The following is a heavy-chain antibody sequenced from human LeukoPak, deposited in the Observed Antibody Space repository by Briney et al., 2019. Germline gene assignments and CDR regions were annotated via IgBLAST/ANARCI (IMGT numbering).Heavy chain of an antibody. CDR3: ARQQNGARYDSSGLSRSAFDI. CDR2: IYPGDSDT. Sequence: GDSLKISCKTSGYTFTDYWIGWVRQMPGKGLEWMGIIYPGDSDTRYSPSFQGQVTISADKSIITAYLQWSSLKASDTAMYYCARQQNGARYDSSGLSRSAFDIWGQGTMVTVSS. V-gene: IGHV5-51*01. D-gene: IGHD3-22*01. CDR1: GYTFTDYW. J-gene: IGHJ3*02.